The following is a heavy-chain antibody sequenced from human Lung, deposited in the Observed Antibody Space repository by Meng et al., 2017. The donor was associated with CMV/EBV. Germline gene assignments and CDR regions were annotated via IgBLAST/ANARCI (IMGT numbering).Heavy chain of an antibody. V-gene: IGHV3-30-3*01. CDR1: GLTFSSYA. D-gene: IGHD6-6*01. Sequence: SXAASGLTFSSYAMHWVRQAPGKGLEWVAVISYDGSNKYYADSVKGRFTISRDNSKNTLYLQMNSLRAEDTAVYYCARGGYSSSSGAFDIWGQGTMVTVSS. J-gene: IGHJ3*02. CDR2: ISYDGSNK. CDR3: ARGGYSSSSGAFDI.